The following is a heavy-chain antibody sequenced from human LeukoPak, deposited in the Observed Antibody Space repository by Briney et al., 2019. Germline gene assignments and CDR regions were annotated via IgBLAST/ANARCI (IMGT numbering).Heavy chain of an antibody. J-gene: IGHJ4*02. Sequence: GGSLRLSCAASGFTVSSNYMSWVRQAPGKGLEWVSSLSSGSAYIKYADAVQGRFTISRDNAKNSLYLQMNSLRAEDTAVYYCAKSEQGQFDYWGQGTLVTVSS. D-gene: IGHD6-13*01. CDR2: LSSGSAYI. CDR1: GFTVSSNY. CDR3: AKSEQGQFDY. V-gene: IGHV3-21*01.